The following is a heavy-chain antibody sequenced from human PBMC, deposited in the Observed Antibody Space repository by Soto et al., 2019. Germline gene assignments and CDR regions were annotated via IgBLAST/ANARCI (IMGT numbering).Heavy chain of an antibody. V-gene: IGHV3-48*03. J-gene: IGHJ4*02. CDR1: GFTFSSYE. CDR3: ARAGTLFDY. Sequence: VGSLRLSCAASGFTFSSYEMNWVRQAPGKGLEWVSYISSSGSTIYYADSVKGRFTISRDNAKNSLYLQMNSLRAEDTAVYYCARAGTLFDYWGQGTLVTVSS. D-gene: IGHD1-1*01. CDR2: ISSSGSTI.